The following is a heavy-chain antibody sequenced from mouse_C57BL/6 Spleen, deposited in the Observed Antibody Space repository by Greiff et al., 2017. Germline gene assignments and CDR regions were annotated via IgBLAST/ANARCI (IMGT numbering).Heavy chain of an antibody. V-gene: IGHV1-18*01. CDR2: INPNNGGT. J-gene: IGHJ3*01. Sequence: VQLQQSGPELVKPGASVKIPCKASGYTFTDYNMDWVKQSHGKSLEWIGDINPNNGGTIYNQKFKGKATLTVDKSSSTAYMELRSLTSEDTAVYYCEVANWEVGDWFAYWGKGTRATVSA. CDR3: EVANWEVGDWFAY. CDR1: GYTFTDYN. D-gene: IGHD4-1*01.